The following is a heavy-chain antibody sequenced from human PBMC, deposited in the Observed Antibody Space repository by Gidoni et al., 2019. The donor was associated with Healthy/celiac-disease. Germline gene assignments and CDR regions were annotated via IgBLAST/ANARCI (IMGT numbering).Heavy chain of an antibody. CDR1: GGTFSSYA. CDR3: ARVHYDILTGYYEWFDP. J-gene: IGHJ5*02. Sequence: QVQLVQSGAEVKKPGSSVKVSCKASGGTFSSYAISWVRQAPGQGLEWMGRIIPILGIANYAQKFQGRVTITADKSTSTAYMELSSLRSEDTAVYYCARVHYDILTGYYEWFDPWGQGTLVTVSS. CDR2: IIPILGIA. V-gene: IGHV1-69*04. D-gene: IGHD3-9*01.